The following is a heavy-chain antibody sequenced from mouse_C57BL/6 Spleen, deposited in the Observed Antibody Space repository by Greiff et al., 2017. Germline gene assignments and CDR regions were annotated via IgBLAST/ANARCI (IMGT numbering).Heavy chain of an antibody. CDR3: ASVKEFIRDY. D-gene: IGHD1-1*01. J-gene: IGHJ2*01. CDR1: GYTFTSYW. V-gene: IGHV1-59*01. Sequence: QVQLQQPGAELVRPGTSVKLSCKASGYTFTSYWMHWVKQRPGQGLEWIGVIDPSDSYTNYNQKFKGKATLTVDTSSSTAYMQLSSLTSEDSAVYYCASVKEFIRDYWGQGTTLTVAS. CDR2: IDPSDSYT.